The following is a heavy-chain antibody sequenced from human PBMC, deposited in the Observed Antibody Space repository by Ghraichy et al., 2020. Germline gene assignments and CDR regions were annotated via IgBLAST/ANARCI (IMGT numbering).Heavy chain of an antibody. V-gene: IGHV4-34*01. Sequence: GSLRLSCAVYGGSFSGYYWTWIRQPPGKGLECIGEIDHSGSTNHNPSLRSRVTISIDTSKKQFSLKLSYVTAADTAVYYCARATIRDGMDVWGQGTTVTVSS. CDR2: IDHSGST. J-gene: IGHJ6*02. CDR3: ARATIRDGMDV. CDR1: GGSFSGYY. D-gene: IGHD5-12*01.